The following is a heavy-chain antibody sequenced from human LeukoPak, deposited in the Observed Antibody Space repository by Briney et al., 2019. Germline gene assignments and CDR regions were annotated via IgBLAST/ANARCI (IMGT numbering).Heavy chain of an antibody. D-gene: IGHD5-24*01. V-gene: IGHV3-74*01. CDR2: ISHDGII. CDR1: GFTFNRYA. Sequence: GGSLRLSCAASGFTFNRYAMSWVRQAPGKGLEWVSRISHDGIISYADSVKGRFTISRDNAKNTLILQMNSLRVEDTAVYYCARDWVYKIDYWGRGTLVTVSS. CDR3: ARDWVYKIDY. J-gene: IGHJ4*02.